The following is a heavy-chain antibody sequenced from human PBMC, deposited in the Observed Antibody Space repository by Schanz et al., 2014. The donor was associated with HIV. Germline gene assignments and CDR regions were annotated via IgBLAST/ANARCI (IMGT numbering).Heavy chain of an antibody. J-gene: IGHJ6*02. CDR3: ARGLKDYYYALDV. D-gene: IGHD3-16*01. CDR2: FNPYSGGR. CDR1: EYIFTDHY. Sequence: QVQLVQSGTEVKRPGASVKVSCKASEYIFTDHYIQWVRQAPGHGLEWMGWFNPYSGGRIYAQQCQGRVVMTRDTSRGTAYMELSGLTSDDTAVYYCARGLKDYYYALDVWGQGTTVIVSS. V-gene: IGHV1-2*02.